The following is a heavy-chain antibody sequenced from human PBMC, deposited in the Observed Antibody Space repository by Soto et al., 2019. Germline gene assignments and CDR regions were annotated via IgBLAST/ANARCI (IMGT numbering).Heavy chain of an antibody. CDR3: ATLGFCTSTSCYGPPGGLAALAV. Sequence: ASVKVSCKASGDTFTNYAIGWVRQAPGQGLEWMGRIIPFFGTPTYIQNLQGRVAITADASTSTAYMELTSLRSEDTAVYYCATLGFCTSTSCYGPPGGLAALAVWGQGTTVTVSS. V-gene: IGHV1-69*13. D-gene: IGHD2-2*01. CDR1: GDTFTNYA. J-gene: IGHJ6*02. CDR2: IIPFFGTP.